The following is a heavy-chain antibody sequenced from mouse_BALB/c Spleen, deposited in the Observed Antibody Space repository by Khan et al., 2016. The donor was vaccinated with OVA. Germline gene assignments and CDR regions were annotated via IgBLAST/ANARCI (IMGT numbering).Heavy chain of an antibody. V-gene: IGHV3-2*02. CDR3: ERGNYYGYYFDY. CDR1: GYSITSGYA. Sequence: EVQLQESGPGLVKPSQSLSFTCTVTGYSITSGYAWNWIRQFPGNKLEWMGYISYSGVTSYTPSLKSRISITRDTSKNQFFLQLNSVTTEDTATYYCERGNYYGYYFDYWGQGTTLTVSS. D-gene: IGHD1-1*01. CDR2: ISYSGVT. J-gene: IGHJ2*01.